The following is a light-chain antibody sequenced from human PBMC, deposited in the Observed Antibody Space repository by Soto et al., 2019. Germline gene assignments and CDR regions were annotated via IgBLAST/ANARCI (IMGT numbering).Light chain of an antibody. Sequence: EVVLTQSPATLSVSPGDRATLSCRASQYIGSAVAWYHQRSGQAPRLLIFDASIRVPTTPARFSGSVSGTEFTLTISSLESEVFAVYFCQQYGDRPQTLGQGTKLDFK. J-gene: IGKJ1*01. CDR2: DAS. V-gene: IGKV3-15*01. CDR3: QQYGDRPQT. CDR1: QYIGSA.